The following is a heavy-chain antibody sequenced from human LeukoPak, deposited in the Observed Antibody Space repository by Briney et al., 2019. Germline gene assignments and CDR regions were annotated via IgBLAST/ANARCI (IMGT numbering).Heavy chain of an antibody. D-gene: IGHD1-26*01. Sequence: PGGSLRLSCAASGFTFSSYSMNWVRQAPGKGLEWVSYISSSSSTIYYADSVKGRFTISRDNAKNSLYLQMNSLRAEDTAVYYCARNGRIEEPYYTMWDYWGQGTLVTVSS. J-gene: IGHJ4*02. CDR2: ISSSSSTI. V-gene: IGHV3-48*04. CDR1: GFTFSSYS. CDR3: ARNGRIEEPYYTMWDY.